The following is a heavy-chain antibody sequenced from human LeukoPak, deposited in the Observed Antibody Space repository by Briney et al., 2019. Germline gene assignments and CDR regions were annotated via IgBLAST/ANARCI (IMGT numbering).Heavy chain of an antibody. J-gene: IGHJ5*02. CDR2: IYYSGST. V-gene: IGHV4-31*03. Sequence: PSETLSLTCTVSGGSLISGGPYWSWIRQHPGKGLEWIGYIYYSGSTYYNPSLRSRLSISVDTSKNQFSLKLHSVTAADTAVYFCARGGWWDNWNRFDPWGQGTLVTVSS. D-gene: IGHD1-1*01. CDR1: GGSLISGGPY. CDR3: ARGGWWDNWNRFDP.